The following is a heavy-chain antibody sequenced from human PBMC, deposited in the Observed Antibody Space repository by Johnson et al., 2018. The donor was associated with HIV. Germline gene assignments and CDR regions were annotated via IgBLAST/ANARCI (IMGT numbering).Heavy chain of an antibody. J-gene: IGHJ3*02. CDR1: GFTFSDYY. CDR2: ISSSGSTM. CDR3: AREKLGSTEYDAFDI. D-gene: IGHD4-17*01. Sequence: QVQLVESGGGLVQPGGSLRLSCAASGFTFSDYYMSWIRQAPGKGLEWISYISSSGSTMYYADSVKGRFTISRDNAKNSLYMEMSSRRAADTAVYYCAREKLGSTEYDAFDIWGQGTMVTVSA. V-gene: IGHV3-11*04.